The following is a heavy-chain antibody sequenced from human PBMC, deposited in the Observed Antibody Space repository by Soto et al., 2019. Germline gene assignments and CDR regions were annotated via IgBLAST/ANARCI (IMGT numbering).Heavy chain of an antibody. D-gene: IGHD3-16*01. CDR1: GGFLSEAY. Sequence: PSETRSLSCAVYGGFLSEAYWTWIRQPPGKGLEWIGEINNVGGTKYNPSLKSRVPMSVDTSQNKFSMRLISVTAADKAMYFCVRIRYQLPSSVLWLDHWGQGKTVTVS. V-gene: IGHV4-34*01. CDR3: VRIRYQLPSSVLWLDH. J-gene: IGHJ5*02. CDR2: INNVGGT.